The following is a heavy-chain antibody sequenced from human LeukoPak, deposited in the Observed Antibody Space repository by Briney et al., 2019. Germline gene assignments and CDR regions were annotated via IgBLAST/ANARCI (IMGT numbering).Heavy chain of an antibody. V-gene: IGHV5-51*01. D-gene: IGHD6-13*01. Sequence: GESLKISCKGSGYSFTSYWIGWVRQMPGKGLEWMGIIYPGDSDTRYSPSFQGQVTISADKSISTAYLQWSSLKASDTAMYYCARTKGGAAAGTVVDYWGQGTLVAVSS. J-gene: IGHJ4*02. CDR2: IYPGDSDT. CDR1: GYSFTSYW. CDR3: ARTKGGAAAGTVVDY.